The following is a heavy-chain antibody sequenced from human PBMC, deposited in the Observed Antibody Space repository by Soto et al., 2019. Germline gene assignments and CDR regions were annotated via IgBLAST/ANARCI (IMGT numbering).Heavy chain of an antibody. J-gene: IGHJ4*02. D-gene: IGHD4-17*01. CDR3: ARLRLTTVTTIDY. CDR2: IDPSDSYT. V-gene: IGHV5-10-1*01. Sequence: PGESLKISCKGSGYRFTSYWISWVRQMPGKGLECMGRIDPSDSYTNYSPSFQGHVTISADKSLSTAYLQWSSLKASDTAMYYCARLRLTTVTTIDYWGQGTLVTVSS. CDR1: GYRFTSYW.